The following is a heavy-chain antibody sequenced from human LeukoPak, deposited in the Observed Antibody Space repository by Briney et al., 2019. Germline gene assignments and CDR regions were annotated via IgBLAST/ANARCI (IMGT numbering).Heavy chain of an antibody. CDR2: IYYSGST. J-gene: IGHJ6*03. Sequence: SSETLSLTCTVSGGSISSSSYYWGWIRQPPGKGLEWIGSIYYSGSTYYNPSLKSRVTISVDTSKNQFSLKLSSVTAADTAVYYCARDGGEYRFLEWLSPPYMDVWGKGTTVTVSS. CDR3: ARDGGEYRFLEWLSPPYMDV. V-gene: IGHV4-39*07. CDR1: GGSISSSSYY. D-gene: IGHD3-3*01.